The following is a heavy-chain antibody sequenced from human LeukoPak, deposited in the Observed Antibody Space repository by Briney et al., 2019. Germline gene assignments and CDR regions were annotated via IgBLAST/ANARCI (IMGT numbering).Heavy chain of an antibody. Sequence: ASVKVSCKASGYTFTAYYIHWVRQAPGQGLEWMGWISHNSGGTNYAQKFQDRVTMTRDTSINTASMELSRLRSDDTAVYYCARAMTAQESYFDYWGQGTLVTVSS. D-gene: IGHD5-18*01. J-gene: IGHJ4*02. CDR2: ISHNSGGT. CDR1: GYTFTAYY. CDR3: ARAMTAQESYFDY. V-gene: IGHV1-2*02.